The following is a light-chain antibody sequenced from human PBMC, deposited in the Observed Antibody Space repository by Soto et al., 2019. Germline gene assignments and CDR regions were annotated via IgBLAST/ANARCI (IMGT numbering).Light chain of an antibody. CDR2: GAS. J-gene: IGKJ4*01. Sequence: EIVLTQSPATLSLSPGERATLSCRASQSASSYLAWYQQKPGQPPRLLIYGASNRATGIPARFSGSGSGTDFTLTITSLEPEDFAVYYCKQRSTWPLTFGGGTKVEI. V-gene: IGKV3-11*01. CDR3: KQRSTWPLT. CDR1: QSASSY.